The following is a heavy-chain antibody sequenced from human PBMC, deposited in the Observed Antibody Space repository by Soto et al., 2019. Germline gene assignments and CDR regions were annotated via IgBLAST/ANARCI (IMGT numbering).Heavy chain of an antibody. CDR3: ESAFYYESSCYYPDFDY. Sequence: ASVKVSCKASGYTFTGYYMHWVRQAPGQGLEWMGWINPNSGGTNYAQKFQGWVTMTRDTSISTAYMELSRLRSDDTAVYYCESAFYYESSCYYPDFDYWGQGTLVTVSS. J-gene: IGHJ4*02. V-gene: IGHV1-2*04. CDR1: GYTFTGYY. CDR2: INPNSGGT. D-gene: IGHD3-22*01.